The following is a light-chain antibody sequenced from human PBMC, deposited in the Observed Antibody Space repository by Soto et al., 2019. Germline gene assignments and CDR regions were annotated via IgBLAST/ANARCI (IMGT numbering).Light chain of an antibody. V-gene: IGKV1-5*01. J-gene: IGKJ1*01. Sequence: IHMAHSPSCLSASLGDRVTITVRASRSISSYLNWYQQKPCKAPKLLIYAASSMQSGVPSTCSGSGSGTEFTLTISSLQPDDFATYYCQQYNSYSWTFGQGTKVDIK. CDR1: RSISSY. CDR3: QQYNSYSWT. CDR2: AAS.